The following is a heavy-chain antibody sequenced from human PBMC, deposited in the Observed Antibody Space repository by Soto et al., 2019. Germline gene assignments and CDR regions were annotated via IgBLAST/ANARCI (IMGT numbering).Heavy chain of an antibody. CDR3: ARDNIRRIAAAGLDY. CDR2: ISISSSTI. CDR1: GFTFSSYN. J-gene: IGHJ4*02. D-gene: IGHD6-13*01. Sequence: EVQLVESGGGLVQPGGSLRLSCAASGFTFSSYNMNWVRQAPGKGLEWVSYISISSSTIYYADSVKGRFTISTDNAKNSLYLLIHSLRAEDTAVYYCARDNIRRIAAAGLDYWGQGTLVTVSS. V-gene: IGHV3-48*01.